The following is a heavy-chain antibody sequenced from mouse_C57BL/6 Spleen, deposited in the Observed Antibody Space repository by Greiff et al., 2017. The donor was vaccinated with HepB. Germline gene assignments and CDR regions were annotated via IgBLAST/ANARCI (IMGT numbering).Heavy chain of an antibody. CDR3: TRKGYYGSGKYFDV. J-gene: IGHJ1*03. CDR2: IDPETGGT. CDR1: GYTFTDYE. D-gene: IGHD1-1*01. V-gene: IGHV1-15*01. Sequence: QVQLQQSGAELVRPGASVTLSCKASGYTFTDYEMHWVKQTPVHGLEWIGAIDPETGGTAYNQKFKGKAILTADKSSSTAYMELRSLTSEDSAVYYCTRKGYYGSGKYFDVWGTGTSVTVSS.